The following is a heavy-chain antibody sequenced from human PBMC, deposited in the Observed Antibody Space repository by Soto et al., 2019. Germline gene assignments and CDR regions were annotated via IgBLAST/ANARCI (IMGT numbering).Heavy chain of an antibody. CDR2: ISFAGINR. CDR3: AKDLSYCSGGSCYQHDASDN. Sequence: QVQLVESGGGGVQPGGSLRLSCAAAGFTFSNYAMHWVRQATGKGLEWLAIISFAGINRFYRDSVKGRFTISRDNSKNTLYLEMSSLRAEDTAVYFCAKDLSYCSGGSCYQHDASDNWGQGTLVTVSS. V-gene: IGHV3-30*18. J-gene: IGHJ4*02. D-gene: IGHD2-15*01. CDR1: GFTFSNYA.